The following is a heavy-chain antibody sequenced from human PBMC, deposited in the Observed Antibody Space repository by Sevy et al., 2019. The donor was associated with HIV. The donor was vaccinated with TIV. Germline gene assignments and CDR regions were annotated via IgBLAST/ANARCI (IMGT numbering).Heavy chain of an antibody. CDR1: GFTFSSYV. CDR2: IWYDGIIK. Sequence: GSLRLSCAASGFTFSSYVMHWVRQAPGKGLEWVALIWYDGIIKYYEDSVKGRFTISKDNSKDKLFLQMNSLTPEDTAVYYCAGGGGYCGGDCYSIDYWGQGALVTVSS. V-gene: IGHV3-33*08. D-gene: IGHD2-21*02. J-gene: IGHJ4*02. CDR3: AGGGGYCGGDCYSIDY.